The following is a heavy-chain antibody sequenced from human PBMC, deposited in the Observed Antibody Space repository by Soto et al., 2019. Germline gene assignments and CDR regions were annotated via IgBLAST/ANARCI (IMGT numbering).Heavy chain of an antibody. V-gene: IGHV4-30-2*01. D-gene: IGHD6-6*01. J-gene: IGHJ4*02. CDR2: IYHSGST. CDR3: AGGIAARPLGY. Sequence: PSETLSLTCAVSGGSISSGGYSWSWIRQPPGKGLEWIGYIYHSGSTYYNPSLKSRVTISVDRSKNQFSLKLSSLTSADTAVYYCAGGIAARPLGYWGQGTLVTVSS. CDR1: GGSISSGGYS.